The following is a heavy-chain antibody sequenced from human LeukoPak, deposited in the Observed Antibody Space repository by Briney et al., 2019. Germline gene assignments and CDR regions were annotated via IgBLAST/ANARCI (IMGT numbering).Heavy chain of an antibody. V-gene: IGHV1-24*01. J-gene: IGHJ4*02. CDR1: GYTLTELS. CDR3: ATVGGLDILTGYPRDY. Sequence: VSVKVSCKVSGYTLTELSMHWVRQAPGKGLEWMGGFDPGDGETIYAQKFQGRVTMTEDTSTDTAYMELSSLRSEDTAVYYCATVGGLDILTGYPRDYWGQGTLVTVSS. D-gene: IGHD3-9*01. CDR2: FDPGDGET.